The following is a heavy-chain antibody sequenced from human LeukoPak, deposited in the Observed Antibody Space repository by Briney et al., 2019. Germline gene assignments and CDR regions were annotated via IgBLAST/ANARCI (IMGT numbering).Heavy chain of an antibody. Sequence: GGSLRLXCAASGFTFSSFWMTWVRQAPGKGLEWVANIKQDGSEKFYVDSVTGRFTISRNDARNSVYLQMNSLRVEDTAVYFCARAGATSRYYWGQGTLVTVSS. J-gene: IGHJ4*02. CDR3: ARAGATSRYY. CDR2: IKQDGSEK. V-gene: IGHV3-7*04. CDR1: GFTFSSFW. D-gene: IGHD2-2*01.